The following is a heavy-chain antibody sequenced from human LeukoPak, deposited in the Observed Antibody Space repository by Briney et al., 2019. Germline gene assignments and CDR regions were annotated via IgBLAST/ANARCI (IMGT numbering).Heavy chain of an antibody. CDR2: IYYSGST. CDR3: ARAAVAGARGAFDI. CDR1: GGSISSYY. V-gene: IGHV4-59*01. D-gene: IGHD6-19*01. J-gene: IGHJ3*02. Sequence: PSETLSLTCTVSGGSISSYYWSWIRQPPGKGLEWIGYIYYSGSTNYDPSLKSRVTISVDTSKNQFSLKLSSVTAADTAVYYCARAAVAGARGAFDIWGQGTMVTVSS.